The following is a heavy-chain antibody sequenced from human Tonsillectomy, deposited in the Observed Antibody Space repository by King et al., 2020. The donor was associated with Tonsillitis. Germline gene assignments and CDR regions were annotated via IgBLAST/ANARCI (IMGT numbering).Heavy chain of an antibody. CDR2: IIPILGIA. V-gene: IGHV1-69*09. J-gene: IGHJ4*02. D-gene: IGHD3-22*01. Sequence: QLVQSGAEVKKPGSSVKVSCKASGGTFSSYAISWVRQAPGQGLEWMGRIIPILGIANYAQKFQGRVTITADKSTSTAYMELSSLRSEDTAVYYCARVPTLLDGSSGPPFDYWGQGTLVTVSS. CDR3: ARVPTLLDGSSGPPFDY. CDR1: GGTFSSYA.